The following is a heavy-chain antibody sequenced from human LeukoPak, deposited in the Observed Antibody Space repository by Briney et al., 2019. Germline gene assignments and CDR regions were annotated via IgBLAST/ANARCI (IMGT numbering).Heavy chain of an antibody. Sequence: PSETLSLTCTVSGGSISSYYWSWIRQPAGKGLEWIGRIYTSGSTNYNPSLKSRVTISVDTSKNQFSLKLTSVTAADTAVYYCVRAQKNEKLDYWGQGTLVTVSS. CDR1: GGSISSYY. V-gene: IGHV4-4*07. D-gene: IGHD1-26*01. CDR3: VRAQKNEKLDY. CDR2: IYTSGST. J-gene: IGHJ4*02.